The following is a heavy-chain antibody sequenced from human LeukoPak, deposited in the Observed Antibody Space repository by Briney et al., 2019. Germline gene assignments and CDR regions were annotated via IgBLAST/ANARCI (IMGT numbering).Heavy chain of an antibody. Sequence: GGSLRLSCAASGFTFSSYWMHWVRQAPGKGLVWASRTNSDGSSATYADSVKGRFTISRDNAKNTLYLQMNSLRAEDTAVYYCAKDTSIGKYCTNGVCSPFDYWGQGTLVTVSS. J-gene: IGHJ4*02. V-gene: IGHV3-74*01. CDR1: GFTFSSYW. CDR2: TNSDGSSA. D-gene: IGHD2-8*01. CDR3: AKDTSIGKYCTNGVCSPFDY.